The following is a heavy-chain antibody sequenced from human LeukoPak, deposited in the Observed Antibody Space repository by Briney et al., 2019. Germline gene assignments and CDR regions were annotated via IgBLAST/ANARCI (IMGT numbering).Heavy chain of an antibody. Sequence: SVKVSCKASGGTFSSYAISWVRQAPGQGLEWMGRIIPILGIANYAQKFQGRVTITADKSTSTAYMELSSLRSEDTAVYCCARGLRYFDWLLAFDYWGQGTLVTVSS. CDR2: IIPILGIA. V-gene: IGHV1-69*04. CDR1: GGTFSSYA. D-gene: IGHD3-9*01. CDR3: ARGLRYFDWLLAFDY. J-gene: IGHJ4*02.